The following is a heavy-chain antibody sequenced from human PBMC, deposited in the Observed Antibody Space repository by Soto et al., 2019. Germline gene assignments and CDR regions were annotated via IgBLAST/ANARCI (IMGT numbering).Heavy chain of an antibody. J-gene: IGHJ5*02. CDR1: GGTFSSYA. D-gene: IGHD3-22*01. Sequence: SVKVSCKASGGTFSSYAISWVRQAPGQGLEWMGGIIPIFGTANYAQKFQGRVTITADESTSTAYMELSSLRSEDTAVYYCATSLLTMIVVGTNWFDPWGQGTLVTVSS. V-gene: IGHV1-69*13. CDR2: IIPIFGTA. CDR3: ATSLLTMIVVGTNWFDP.